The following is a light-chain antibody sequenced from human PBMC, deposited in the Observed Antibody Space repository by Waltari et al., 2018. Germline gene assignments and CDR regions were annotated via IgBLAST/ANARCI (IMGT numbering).Light chain of an antibody. J-gene: IGLJ3*02. CDR3: CSYAGSSNWV. CDR1: SSDVGGYNY. V-gene: IGLV2-23*02. CDR2: DVS. Sequence: QSALTQPASVSGSPGQSITISCTGTSSDVGGYNYVSWYQHHPGKAPKLMIYDVSKRPSGVCNRFSGSKSGNTASLTISGLQAEDEADYYCCSYAGSSNWVFGGGTKLTVL.